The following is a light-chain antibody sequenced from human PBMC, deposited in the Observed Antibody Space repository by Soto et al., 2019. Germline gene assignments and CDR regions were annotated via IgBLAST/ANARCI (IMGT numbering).Light chain of an antibody. V-gene: IGKV1-39*01. CDR2: SAS. J-gene: IGKJ1*01. CDR1: RSINTY. Sequence: DIQMTQSPSSLSASVGDRVTITCRASRSINTYVNWYQQRPGKAPELLIYSASSLHTGVPSRFSGSGAGTEFTFTINSLLPEDFAIYYCQQTYSSPRTCGQGTKVDIK. CDR3: QQTYSSPRT.